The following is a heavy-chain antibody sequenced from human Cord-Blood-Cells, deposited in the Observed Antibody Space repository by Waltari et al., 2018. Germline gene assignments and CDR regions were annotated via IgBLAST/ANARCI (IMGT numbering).Heavy chain of an antibody. CDR1: GYTFTGYY. D-gene: IGHD6-6*01. CDR2: NNPNSGRT. V-gene: IGHV1-2*02. CDR3: ASLNSSSNAFDI. Sequence: QVQLVQSGAEVKKPGASVKVSCKASGYTFTGYYMHWVRQAPGQGLEWMGWNNPNSGRTNYAQKFQGRVTMTRDTSISTAYMELSRLRSDDTAVYYCASLNSSSNAFDIWGQGTMVTVSS. J-gene: IGHJ3*02.